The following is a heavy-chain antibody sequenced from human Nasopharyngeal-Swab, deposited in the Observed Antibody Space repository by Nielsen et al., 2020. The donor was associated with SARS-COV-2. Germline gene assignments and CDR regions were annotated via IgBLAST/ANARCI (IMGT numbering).Heavy chain of an antibody. V-gene: IGHV3-21*01. CDR1: GFTFSYYS. J-gene: IGHJ3*02. Sequence: GESLKISCAASGFTFSYYSMNWVRQAPGKGLEWVSSISSSRDYIYYADSVKGRFTISRDNAKTSLYLQMNSLRAEDTAVYYCAPPAGDAFDIWGQGTMVTVSS. CDR2: ISSSRDYI. CDR3: APPAGDAFDI. D-gene: IGHD6-13*01.